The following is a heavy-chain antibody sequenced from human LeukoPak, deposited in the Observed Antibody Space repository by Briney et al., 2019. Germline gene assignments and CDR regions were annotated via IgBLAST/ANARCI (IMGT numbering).Heavy chain of an antibody. V-gene: IGHV4-34*01. CDR3: ARGLKLWSGEGGLYYFDY. J-gene: IGHJ4*02. CDR1: GGSFSGYY. D-gene: IGHD3-10*01. CDR2: INHSGST. Sequence: SETLSLTCAVYGGSFSGYYWSWIRQPPGKGLEWIGEINHSGSTNYNPSLKSRVTISVDTSKNQFSLKLSSVTAADTAVYYCARGLKLWSGEGGLYYFDYWGQGTLVTVSS.